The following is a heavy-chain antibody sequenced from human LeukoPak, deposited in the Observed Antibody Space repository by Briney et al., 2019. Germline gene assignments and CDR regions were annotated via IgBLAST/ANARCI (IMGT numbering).Heavy chain of an antibody. J-gene: IGHJ4*02. V-gene: IGHV3-23*01. D-gene: IGHD1-14*01. Sequence: PGGSLRLSCAASGLTFPRYAFAWVRQAPGRGLQWVSGISGSGRDTFYSDSVKGRFTISRDNSKNTLYLQMNTLRAEDTAVYYCVRGAAPRNWGQGTLVTVSS. CDR1: GLTFPRYA. CDR3: VRGAAPRN. CDR2: ISGSGRDT.